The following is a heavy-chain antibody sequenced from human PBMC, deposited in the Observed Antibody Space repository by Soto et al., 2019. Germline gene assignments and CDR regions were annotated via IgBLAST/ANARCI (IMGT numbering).Heavy chain of an antibody. CDR3: AREIVVARGASYFDY. Sequence: GGSLRLSCVGSGFTFSRNWMTWVRQAPGKGLEWVGNIRQDGREKNDVDSVKGRFTISRDNAKNSLYLQMNSLRAEDTAVYYCAREIVVARGASYFDYWGPGTLVTVSS. J-gene: IGHJ4*02. V-gene: IGHV3-7*04. D-gene: IGHD2-2*01. CDR2: IRQDGREK. CDR1: GFTFSRNW.